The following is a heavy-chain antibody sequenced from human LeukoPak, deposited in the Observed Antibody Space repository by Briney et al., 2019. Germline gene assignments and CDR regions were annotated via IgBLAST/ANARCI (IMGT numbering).Heavy chain of an antibody. D-gene: IGHD6-13*01. V-gene: IGHV4-39*01. CDR1: GGSISSSSYY. J-gene: IGHJ4*02. CDR3: ARQSGIADY. CDR2: IYYSGST. Sequence: SETLSFTCTVSGGSISSSSYYWGWIRQPPGKGLEWIGSIYYSGSTYYNPSLKSRVTISVDTSKNQFSLKLSSVTAADTAVYYCARQSGIADYWGQGTLVTVSS.